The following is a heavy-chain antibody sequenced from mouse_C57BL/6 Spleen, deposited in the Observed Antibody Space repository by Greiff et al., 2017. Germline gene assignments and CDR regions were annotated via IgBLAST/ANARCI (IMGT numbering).Heavy chain of an antibody. D-gene: IGHD3-2*02. CDR3: ARREGQLRLQFAY. V-gene: IGHV1-80*01. CDR1: GYAFSSYW. CDR2: IYPGDGDT. Sequence: VQLQQSGAELVKPGASVKISCKASGYAFSSYWMNWVKQRPGKGLEWIGQIYPGDGDTNYNGKFKGKATLTADKSSSTAYMQLSSLTSEDSAVXFCARREGQLRLQFAYWGQGTLVTVSA. J-gene: IGHJ3*01.